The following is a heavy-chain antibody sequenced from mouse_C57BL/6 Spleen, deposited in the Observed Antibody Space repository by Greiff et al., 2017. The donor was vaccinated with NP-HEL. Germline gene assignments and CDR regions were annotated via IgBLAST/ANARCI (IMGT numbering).Heavy chain of an antibody. V-gene: IGHV1-61*01. CDR2: IYPSDSET. Sequence: QVQLQQSGAELVRPGSSVKLSCKASGYTFTSYWMDWVKQRPGQGLEWIGNIYPSDSETHYNQKFKDKATLTVDKSSSPAYMQLSSLTSEDSAVYYCARDRGYSPFDYWGQGTTLTVSS. J-gene: IGHJ2*01. D-gene: IGHD2-3*01. CDR1: GYTFTSYW. CDR3: ARDRGYSPFDY.